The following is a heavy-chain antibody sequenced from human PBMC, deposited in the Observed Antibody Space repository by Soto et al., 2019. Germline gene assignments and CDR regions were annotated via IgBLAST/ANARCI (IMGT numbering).Heavy chain of an antibody. J-gene: IGHJ4*02. CDR3: ARDGSSSWTFDY. Sequence: QVQLQESGPGLVKPSETLSLTCTVSGGSISSYYWSWIRQPPGKGLEWIWYIYYRGSTNYNPSLKSRVTISVDTSKNQFSLKLSSVTAADTAVYYCARDGSSSWTFDYWGQGTLVTVSS. D-gene: IGHD6-13*01. CDR2: IYYRGST. V-gene: IGHV4-59*01. CDR1: GGSISSYY.